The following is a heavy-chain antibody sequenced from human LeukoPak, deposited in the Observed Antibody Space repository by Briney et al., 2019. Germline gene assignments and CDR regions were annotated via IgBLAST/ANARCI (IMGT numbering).Heavy chain of an antibody. V-gene: IGHV1-69*13. J-gene: IGHJ6*02. D-gene: IGHD2-2*01. Sequence: SVTVPCKASGGTFSSYAISWVRQAPGQGLEWMGGIIPIFGTANYAQKFQGRVTITADESTSTAYMELSSLRSEDTAVYYCAREDIVVVPAAKDYYYYGMDVWGQGTTVTVSS. CDR3: AREDIVVVPAAKDYYYYGMDV. CDR1: GGTFSSYA. CDR2: IIPIFGTA.